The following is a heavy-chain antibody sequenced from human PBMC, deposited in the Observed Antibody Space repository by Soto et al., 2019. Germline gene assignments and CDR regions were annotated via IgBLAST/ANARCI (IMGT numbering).Heavy chain of an antibody. D-gene: IGHD5-12*01. CDR3: ARKDSGYADYMDV. V-gene: IGHV4-31*03. J-gene: IGHJ6*03. CDR2: IYYSGGT. Sequence: VQRQEAGPGLVKPSQTLSLTCTVSGGSISRGGYYWSWIRQHPGKGLEWIGYIYYSGGTYYNPSLKSRVTISVDTSENQFSLRLSSVTAADTAVYYCARKDSGYADYMDVWGKGTTVTVSS. CDR1: GGSISRGGYY.